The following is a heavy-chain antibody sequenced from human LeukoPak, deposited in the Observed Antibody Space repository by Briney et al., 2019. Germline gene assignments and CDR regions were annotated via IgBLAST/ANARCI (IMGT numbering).Heavy chain of an antibody. J-gene: IGHJ6*03. CDR3: ARVSGSGSYHYYYYMDV. Sequence: ASVKVSCKASGYTFTGYYMHWVRQAPGQGLEWMGRINPNSGGTNYAQKFQGRVTMTRDTSISTAYMELSRLRSDDTAVYYCARVSGSGSYHYYYYMDVWGKGPTVTVSS. CDR1: GYTFTGYY. D-gene: IGHD3-10*01. CDR2: INPNSGGT. V-gene: IGHV1-2*06.